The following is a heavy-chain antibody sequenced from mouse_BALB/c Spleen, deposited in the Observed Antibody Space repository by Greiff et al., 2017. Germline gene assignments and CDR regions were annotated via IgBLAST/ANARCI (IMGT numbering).Heavy chain of an antibody. Sequence: VKLMESGPGLVAPSQSLSITCTVSGFSLTGYGLNWVRQPPGKGLEWLGMIWGDGSTDYNSALKSRLSISKDNSKSQVFLKMNSLQTDDTARYYCARGGGAYGVYAMDYWGQGTSVTVSS. CDR1: GFSLTGYG. V-gene: IGHV2-6-7*01. D-gene: IGHD6-5*01. CDR2: IWGDGST. CDR3: ARGGGAYGVYAMDY. J-gene: IGHJ4*01.